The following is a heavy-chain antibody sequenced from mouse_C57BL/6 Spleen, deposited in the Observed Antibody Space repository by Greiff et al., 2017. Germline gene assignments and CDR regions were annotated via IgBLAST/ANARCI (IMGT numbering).Heavy chain of an antibody. J-gene: IGHJ1*03. D-gene: IGHD1-1*01. CDR3: ARGYSGSSCGCGDV. Sequence: VPLQQSGTELVKPGASVKLSCKASGYTFTSYWMHWVKQRPGQGLEWIGNINPSNGGTNYNAKFKGKATLTVDKSSSTAYMQLSSLTSEDSAVYHCARGYSGSSCGCGDVWGTGTTVTVSS. CDR2: INPSNGGT. CDR1: GYTFTSYW. V-gene: IGHV1-53*01.